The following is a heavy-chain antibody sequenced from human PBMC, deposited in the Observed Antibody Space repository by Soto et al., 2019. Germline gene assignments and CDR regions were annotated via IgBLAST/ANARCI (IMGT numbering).Heavy chain of an antibody. Sequence: PSETLSLTCAVYGGSFSGYYWSWIRQPPGKGLEWIGEINHSGSTNYNPSLKSRVTISVDTSKNQFSLKLSSVTAADTAVYYCARHGDYYDSSGYYGRVLDYWGQGTLVTVSS. CDR2: INHSGST. CDR3: ARHGDYYDSSGYYGRVLDY. CDR1: GGSFSGYY. J-gene: IGHJ4*02. D-gene: IGHD3-22*01. V-gene: IGHV4-34*01.